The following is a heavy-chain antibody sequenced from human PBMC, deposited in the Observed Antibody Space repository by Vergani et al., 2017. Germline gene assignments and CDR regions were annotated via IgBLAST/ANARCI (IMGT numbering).Heavy chain of an antibody. V-gene: IGHV3-23*01. CDR3: AKDHSYYYYYYGMDV. CDR2: ISGSGGST. CDR1: GFTFSSYA. Sequence: EVQLLESGGGLVQPGGSLRLSCAASGFTFSSYAMSWVRQGPGKGLEWVSAISGSGGSTYYADSVKGRFTISRDNSKNTLYLQMNSLRAEDTAVYYCAKDHSYYYYYYGMDVWGQGTTVTVSS. D-gene: IGHD2-15*01. J-gene: IGHJ6*02.